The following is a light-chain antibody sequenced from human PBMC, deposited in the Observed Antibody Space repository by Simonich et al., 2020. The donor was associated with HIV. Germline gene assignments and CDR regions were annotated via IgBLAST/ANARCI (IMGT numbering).Light chain of an antibody. CDR3: QQSYSAPYT. V-gene: IGKV1-39*01. CDR1: QTIGNY. CDR2: TAS. J-gene: IGKJ3*01. Sequence: IQMTQSPSSLSASVGDRVTINCRASQTIGNYLKWHQQKPGKAPKLLIYTASNLQSGVPSRFSGSGSGADFTLTINSLQSEDFATYYCQQSYSAPYTFGPGTKVDFK.